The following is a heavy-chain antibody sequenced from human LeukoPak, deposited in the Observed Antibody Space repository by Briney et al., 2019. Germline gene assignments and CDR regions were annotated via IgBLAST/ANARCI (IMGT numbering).Heavy chain of an antibody. Sequence: ASVKVSCKASGYTFTSYAMHWVRQAPGQRLEWMGWINAGNGNTKYSQKLQGRVTINRDTSASTDYMELSRLRSEDTAVYYCAGDRGSIVVVPAAMPSGPLRPWGQGTLVTVSP. J-gene: IGHJ5*02. CDR2: INAGNGNT. D-gene: IGHD2-2*01. V-gene: IGHV1-3*01. CDR1: GYTFTSYA. CDR3: AGDRGSIVVVPAAMPSGPLRP.